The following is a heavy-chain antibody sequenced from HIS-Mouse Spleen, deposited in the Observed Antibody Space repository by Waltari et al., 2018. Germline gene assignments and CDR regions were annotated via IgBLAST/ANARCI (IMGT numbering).Heavy chain of an antibody. D-gene: IGHD6-13*01. V-gene: IGHV4-39*07. CDR3: AREIPYSSSWYDWYFDL. J-gene: IGHJ2*01. Sequence: QLQLQESGPGLVKPSETLSLTCTVSGGSISSSSYYWGWIRQPPGKGLGWIGSIDYSGGTYYNPSLKSRVTISVDTSKNQFSLKLSSVTAADTAVYYCAREIPYSSSWYDWYFDLWGRGTLVTVSS. CDR2: IDYSGGT. CDR1: GGSISSSSYY.